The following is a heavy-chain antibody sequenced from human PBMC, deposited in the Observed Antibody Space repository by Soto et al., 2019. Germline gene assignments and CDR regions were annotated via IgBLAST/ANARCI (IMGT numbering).Heavy chain of an antibody. Sequence: GGSLRLSCSASGFTLSSHGMSWVRQAPGKGLEWVSTISASGGTTYYADSVMGQFTISRDSSKTTLFLQMNSLRVEDTAVYYCAKAGPSSSLPYYYYYMDVWGKGTTVTVSS. J-gene: IGHJ6*03. CDR3: AKAGPSSSLPYYYYYMDV. D-gene: IGHD6-6*01. CDR2: ISASGGTT. V-gene: IGHV3-23*01. CDR1: GFTLSSHG.